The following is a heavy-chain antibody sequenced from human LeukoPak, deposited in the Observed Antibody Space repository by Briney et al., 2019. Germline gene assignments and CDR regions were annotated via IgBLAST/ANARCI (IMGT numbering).Heavy chain of an antibody. CDR1: GFIFSSYS. D-gene: IGHD3-16*01. CDR2: INNSGMTI. J-gene: IGHJ6*03. V-gene: IGHV3-48*04. Sequence: GGSLRLSCAASGFIFSSYSMNWVRQAPGKGLEWVSYINNSGMTIYYADSVKGRFTISRDNAKNSLHLQVSSLRAEDTAVYYCTRGGESHLFYYYMDVWGKGTTVTVS. CDR3: TRGGESHLFYYYMDV.